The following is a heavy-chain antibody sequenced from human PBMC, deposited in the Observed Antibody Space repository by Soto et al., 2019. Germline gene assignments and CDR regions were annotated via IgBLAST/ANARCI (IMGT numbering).Heavy chain of an antibody. J-gene: IGHJ5*02. D-gene: IGHD2-2*03. CDR3: ARQLDIVVVPAALGGWFDP. CDR1: GGSISSSSYY. CDR2: IYYSGST. Sequence: SETLSLTCTVSGGSISSSSYYWGWIRQPPGKGLEWIGSIYYSGSTYYNPSLKSRVTISVDTSKNQFSLKLSSVTAADTAVYYCARQLDIVVVPAALGGWFDPWDQGSL. V-gene: IGHV4-39*01.